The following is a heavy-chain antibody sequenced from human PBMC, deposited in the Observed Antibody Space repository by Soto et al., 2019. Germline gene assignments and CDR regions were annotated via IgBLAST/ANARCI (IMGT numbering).Heavy chain of an antibody. V-gene: IGHV3-9*01. D-gene: IGHD3-16*01. J-gene: IGHJ3*02. CDR2: ISWDSDMI. Sequence: EVQLVEAGGGLVQPGRSLRLSCAGSGFTFDDYAMHWVRQAAGKGLEWVSGISWDSDMIEYADSVQGRFTISRDNAKNSLYLQMNSLRPEDTSLYFSAKDMTPNYSESYAYAAFDKWGLGTMISVSS. CDR3: AKDMTPNYSESYAYAAFDK. CDR1: GFTFDDYA.